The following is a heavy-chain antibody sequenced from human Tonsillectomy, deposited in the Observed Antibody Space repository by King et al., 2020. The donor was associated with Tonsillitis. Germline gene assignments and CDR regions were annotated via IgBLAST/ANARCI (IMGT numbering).Heavy chain of an antibody. CDR2: IYTIGST. Sequence: QLQESGPGLVKPSETLSLTCTVSGGSISSYYWSWIRQPAGKGLEWIGRIYTIGSTNYNPSLKSRVTMSVDTSKNQCSLKLSSVTAADTAVYYCARDWDYGSGSASLDYWGQGTLVTVSS. J-gene: IGHJ4*02. CDR1: GGSISSYY. V-gene: IGHV4-4*07. CDR3: ARDWDYGSGSASLDY. D-gene: IGHD3-10*01.